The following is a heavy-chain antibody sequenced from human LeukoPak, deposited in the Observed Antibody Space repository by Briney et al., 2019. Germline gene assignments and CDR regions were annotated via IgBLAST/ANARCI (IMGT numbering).Heavy chain of an antibody. CDR2: IKYDGSMT. CDR1: GFTFSSYW. CDR3: ARGASSAYYVDY. J-gene: IGHJ4*02. D-gene: IGHD3-22*01. V-gene: IGHV3-74*01. Sequence: PGGSLRLSCAASGFTFSSYWMHWVRQAPGEGLVWVSRIKYDGSMTTYGDSVKGRFSISRDNAKNTVDLQMNSLRAEDTAVYYCARGASSAYYVDYWGQGTLVSVSS.